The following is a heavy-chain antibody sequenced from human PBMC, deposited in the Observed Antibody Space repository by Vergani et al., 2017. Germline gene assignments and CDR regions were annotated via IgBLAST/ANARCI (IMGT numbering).Heavy chain of an antibody. J-gene: IGHJ6*02. Sequence: EVQLVESGGGLVQPGRSLRLSCAASGFTFSTYSMNWVRQAPGKGLEWVSFISSSSTYIYYADSVKGRFTISRDNAKSSLYLQMNSRRAEDTAVYYCAGRYGDYLDYYYGLDVWGQGTTVTVSS. CDR3: AGRYGDYLDYYYGLDV. D-gene: IGHD4-17*01. CDR2: ISSSSTYI. CDR1: GFTFSTYS. V-gene: IGHV3-21*01.